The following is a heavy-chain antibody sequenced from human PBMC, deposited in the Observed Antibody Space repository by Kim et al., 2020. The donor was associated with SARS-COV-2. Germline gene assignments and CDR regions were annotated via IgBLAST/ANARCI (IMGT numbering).Heavy chain of an antibody. J-gene: IGHJ4*02. CDR2: ISGSGGST. CDR1: GFTFSSYA. Sequence: GGSLRLSCAASGFTFSSYAMSWVRQAPGEGLEWVSAISGSGGSTYYADSVKGRFTISRDNSKNTLYLQMNSLRAEDTAVYYCAKTMRYSGYEDLLGFDYWGQGTLVTVSS. CDR3: AKTMRYSGYEDLLGFDY. V-gene: IGHV3-23*01. D-gene: IGHD5-12*01.